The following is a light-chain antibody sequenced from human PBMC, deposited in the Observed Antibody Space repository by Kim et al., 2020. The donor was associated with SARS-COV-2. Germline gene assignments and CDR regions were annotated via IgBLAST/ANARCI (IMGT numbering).Light chain of an antibody. CDR3: LLSYSDSRV. CDR2: DTG. J-gene: IGLJ2*01. CDR1: SRPVASGHV. Sequence: PGGTVTFTCGCSSRPVASGHVPYWFQQKPGHARRTLNYDTGNRHSWTPARFSGSLLGGKAALTLSAAQAEDEADYCCLLSYSDSRVFGGGTQLTVL. V-gene: IGLV7-46*01.